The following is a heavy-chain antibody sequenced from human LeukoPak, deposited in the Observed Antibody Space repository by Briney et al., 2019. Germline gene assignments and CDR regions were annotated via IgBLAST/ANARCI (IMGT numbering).Heavy chain of an antibody. CDR2: ISDSGNT. J-gene: IGHJ5*02. D-gene: IGHD3-10*01. CDR3: ARTYYYGSGSYYLPGDNWFDP. Sequence: SETLSLTCTVSGGSISSRSYYWGWIRQPPGKGLEWIGKISDSGNTYYSPSLKSRVTISVDTSENQFSLKLSSVTAADTAVYYCARTYYYGSGSYYLPGDNWFDPWGQGTLVTVSS. V-gene: IGHV4-39*01. CDR1: GGSISSRSYY.